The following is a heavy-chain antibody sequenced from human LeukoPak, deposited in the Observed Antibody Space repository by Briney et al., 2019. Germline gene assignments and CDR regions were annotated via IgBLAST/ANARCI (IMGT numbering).Heavy chain of an antibody. J-gene: IGHJ3*02. V-gene: IGHV4-4*07. D-gene: IGHD3-3*01. CDR1: GGSISSYY. CDR3: ARDNPVDFWSGYYSDAFDI. CDR2: IYTSGST. Sequence: SETLSLTCTVSGGSISSYYWSWIRQPAGKGLEWIGRIYTSGSTNYNPSLKSRVTMSVDTSKNQFSLKLSSVTAADTAVYYCARDNPVDFWSGYYSDAFDIWGQGTMVTVSS.